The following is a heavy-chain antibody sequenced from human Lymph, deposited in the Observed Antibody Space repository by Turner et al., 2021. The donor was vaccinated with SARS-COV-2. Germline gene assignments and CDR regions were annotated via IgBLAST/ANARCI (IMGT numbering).Heavy chain of an antibody. CDR1: GFNVSSNY. CDR2: IYSGGST. CDR3: ARDNPHDAFDI. J-gene: IGHJ3*02. V-gene: IGHV3-53*02. Sequence: EVQLVETGGGLIQPGGSLRLSCAASGFNVSSNYMSWVRQAPVKGLEWVSVIYSGGSTFYADSVRCRFTISRDNSKNTLYLQMNSLRAEDTAVYYCARDNPHDAFDIWGQGTMVTVSS.